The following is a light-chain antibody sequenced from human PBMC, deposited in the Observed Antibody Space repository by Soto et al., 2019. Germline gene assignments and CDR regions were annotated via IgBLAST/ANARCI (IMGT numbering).Light chain of an antibody. CDR2: GAS. V-gene: IGKV3-20*01. CDR3: HQYATSPRT. J-gene: IGKJ1*01. CDR1: QSVSTN. Sequence: EIVMTQSPATLSVSPGERVTLSCRASQSVSTNLAWYQQKPGQAPRLLIYGASTRATGVPDGFSGSGSGTDFNLTASRLAPEDFAVYYCHQYATSPRTFGQGTKVDIK.